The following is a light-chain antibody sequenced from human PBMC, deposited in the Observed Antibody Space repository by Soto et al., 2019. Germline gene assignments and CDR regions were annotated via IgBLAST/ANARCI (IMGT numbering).Light chain of an antibody. Sequence: QSVLTQPASVSRSPGQSITISCTGSSSDVGGYNYVSWYQQHPDKAPKHMIYEVSNRPSGVSNRFSGSKSGNTASLTISGLQAEDEADYYCSSYTTTKTLVFGGGTKVTVL. CDR2: EVS. J-gene: IGLJ2*01. CDR1: SSDVGGYNY. V-gene: IGLV2-14*01. CDR3: SSYTTTKTLV.